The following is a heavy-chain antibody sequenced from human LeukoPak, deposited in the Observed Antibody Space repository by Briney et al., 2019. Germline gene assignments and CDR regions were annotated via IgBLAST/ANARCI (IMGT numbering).Heavy chain of an antibody. J-gene: IGHJ4*02. CDR1: GGSISSYY. CDR2: IYTSGST. CDR3: ARHLIYYDSSGYAFDY. Sequence: KSSETLSLTCTVSGGSISSYYWSWIRQPAGKGLEWIGRIYTSGSTNYNPSLKSRVTMSVDTSKNQFSLKLSSVTAADTAVYYCARHLIYYDSSGYAFDYWGQGTLVTVSS. D-gene: IGHD3-22*01. V-gene: IGHV4-4*07.